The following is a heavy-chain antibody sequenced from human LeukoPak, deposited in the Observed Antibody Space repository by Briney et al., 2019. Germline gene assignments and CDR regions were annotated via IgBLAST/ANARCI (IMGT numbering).Heavy chain of an antibody. CDR1: GYTFTGYY. D-gene: IGHD3-10*01. CDR2: INPNSGGT. V-gene: IGHV1-2*02. Sequence: ASVKVSCKASGYTFTGYYMHWVRQAPGQGLEWMGWINPNSGGTNYAQKFQGRVTMTRDTSISTAYMELSRLRSDDTAVYYCARDPTYYYGSGSYYSHPDYWGQGTLVTVSS. J-gene: IGHJ4*02. CDR3: ARDPTYYYGSGSYYSHPDY.